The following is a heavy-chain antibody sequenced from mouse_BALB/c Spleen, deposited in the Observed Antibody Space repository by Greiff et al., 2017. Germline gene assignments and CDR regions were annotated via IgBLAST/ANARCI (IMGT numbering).Heavy chain of an antibody. CDR1: GYAFTNYL. CDR2: INPGSGGT. Sequence: QVQLKQSGAELVRPGTSVKVSCKASGYAFTNYLIEWVKQRPGQGLEWIGVINPGSGGTNYNEKFKGKATLTADKSSSTAYMQLSSLTSDDSAVYFCARSPPYYYGSSYEDYYAMDYWGQGTSVTVSS. J-gene: IGHJ4*01. D-gene: IGHD1-1*01. CDR3: ARSPPYYYGSSYEDYYAMDY. V-gene: IGHV1-54*03.